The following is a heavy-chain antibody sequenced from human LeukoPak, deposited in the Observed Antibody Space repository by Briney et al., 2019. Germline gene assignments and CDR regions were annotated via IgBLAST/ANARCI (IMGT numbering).Heavy chain of an antibody. V-gene: IGHV3-23*01. Sequence: GGSLRLSCAASGFTFSSYAMSWVRQAPGKGLEWVSAISGSGGSTYYADSVKGRFTISRDNSKNTLYLQMNSLRAEDTAVYYCARSRAAAAHSSGYSRWGQGTLVTVSS. J-gene: IGHJ4*02. CDR1: GFTFSSYA. CDR2: ISGSGGST. D-gene: IGHD3-22*01. CDR3: ARSRAAAAHSSGYSR.